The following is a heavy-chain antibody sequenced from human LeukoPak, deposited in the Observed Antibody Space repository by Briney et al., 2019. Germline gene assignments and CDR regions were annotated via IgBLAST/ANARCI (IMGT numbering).Heavy chain of an antibody. CDR2: IYENGGTT. CDR3: AKDFRIGYSAHFDY. CDR1: GFTFRSHA. D-gene: IGHD2-21*01. J-gene: IGHJ4*02. V-gene: IGHV3-23*01. Sequence: GVALRLSCVGSGFTFRSHAMSWVRQAPEKGLEFVSGIYENGGTTYYADSVKGRFSISRDNSKNTLYLQMDSLRGEDTAVYYCAKDFRIGYSAHFDYWGQGALVTVSS.